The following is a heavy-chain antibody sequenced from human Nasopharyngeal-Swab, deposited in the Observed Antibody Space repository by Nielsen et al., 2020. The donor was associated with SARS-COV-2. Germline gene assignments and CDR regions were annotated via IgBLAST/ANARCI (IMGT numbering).Heavy chain of an antibody. D-gene: IGHD6-19*01. V-gene: IGHV4-34*01. CDR3: ARSYSSGWGFFDY. Sequence: SETLSLTCAVYGGSFSGYYWSWIRQPPGKGLEWIGEINHSGSTNYNPSLKSRVTISVDTSKNQFSLKLSSVTDADTAVYYCARSYSSGWGFFDYWGQGTLVTVSS. CDR1: GGSFSGYY. CDR2: INHSGST. J-gene: IGHJ4*02.